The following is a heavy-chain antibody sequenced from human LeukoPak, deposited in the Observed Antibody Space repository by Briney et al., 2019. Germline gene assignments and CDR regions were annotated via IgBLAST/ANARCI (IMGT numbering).Heavy chain of an antibody. V-gene: IGHV3-21*01. J-gene: IGHJ4*02. CDR1: GFTFSSYS. CDR3: ARASSSSGYYFDY. CDR2: ISSSSSYI. D-gene: IGHD6-6*01. Sequence: PGGTLRLSCAVSGFTFSSYSMNWVRQAPGKGLEWVSSISSSSSYIYYADSVKGRFTISRDNAKNSLYLQMNSLRAEDTAVYYCARASSSSGYYFDYWGQGTLVSVSS.